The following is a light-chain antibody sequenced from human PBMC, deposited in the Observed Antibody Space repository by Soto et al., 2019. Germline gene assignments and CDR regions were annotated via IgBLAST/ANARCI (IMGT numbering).Light chain of an antibody. CDR1: SSNIGAGYD. V-gene: IGLV1-40*01. Sequence: QSVLTQPPSVSGAPGQRVTISCTGTSSNIGAGYDVHWYQQFPGTAPKLLIYGNRNRPSGVPDRFSGSKSGTSASLAITGLQAEDEATYYCQSCDSSLSGSGVFGTGTQLTV. J-gene: IGLJ1*01. CDR2: GNR. CDR3: QSCDSSLSGSGV.